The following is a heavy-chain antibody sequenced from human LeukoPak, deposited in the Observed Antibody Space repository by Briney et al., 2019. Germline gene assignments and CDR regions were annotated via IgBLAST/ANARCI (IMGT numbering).Heavy chain of an antibody. Sequence: ASVTVSFMASGYTFTGYYMHWVRQAPGQGLEWMGWINPNSGGTNYAQKFQGRVTMTRDTSISTAYMELSRLRSDDTAAYYCARASVAGLGSDYWGQGAVDSLSS. CDR3: ARASVAGLGSDY. J-gene: IGHJ4*02. V-gene: IGHV1-2*02. D-gene: IGHD6-19*01. CDR2: INPNSGGT. CDR1: GYTFTGYY.